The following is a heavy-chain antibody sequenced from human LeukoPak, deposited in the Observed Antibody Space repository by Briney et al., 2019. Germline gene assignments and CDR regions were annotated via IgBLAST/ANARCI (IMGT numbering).Heavy chain of an antibody. CDR3: VRRRGITRDAYYFDY. J-gene: IGHJ4*02. CDR2: FSSYGGGI. CDR1: GFTFSDYA. Sequence: QPGGSLRLSCSASGFTFSDYAMYWVRQAPGKGLEYVSAFSSYGGGIYYADSVKGRFTISRDDSKSTLYLQMSSLGADDTAVYYCVRRRGITRDAYYFDYWGQGTLVTVSS. D-gene: IGHD1-20*01. V-gene: IGHV3-64D*09.